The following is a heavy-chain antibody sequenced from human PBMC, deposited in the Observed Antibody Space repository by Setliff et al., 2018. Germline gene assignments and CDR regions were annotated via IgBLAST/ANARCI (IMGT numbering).Heavy chain of an antibody. Sequence: PSETLSLTCTVSGGSVRGYYWSWIRQPPGKGLEWIGYMYYSGDTNYNPSLKRRVTISVDTSKNQFSLELRSVTAADTAVYYCARGLVAARYYYYYYMDVWGKGTTVTVSS. J-gene: IGHJ6*03. CDR2: MYYSGDT. D-gene: IGHD2-21*01. V-gene: IGHV4-59*08. CDR3: ARGLVAARYYYYYYMDV. CDR1: GGSVRGYY.